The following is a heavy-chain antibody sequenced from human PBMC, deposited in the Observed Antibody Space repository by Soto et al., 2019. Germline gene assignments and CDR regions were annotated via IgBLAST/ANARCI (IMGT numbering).Heavy chain of an antibody. Sequence: QVQLQQWGAGLLKPSETLSLTCAVYGGSFSGYYWNWIRQSPGKGLEWIGGINHNGSTKYNLSLKSRATISVDTSKNQFSLKVSSVTAADTAVYYCARRIVVVTAHDYWGQGTLVTVSS. CDR1: GGSFSGYY. CDR3: ARRIVVVTAHDY. V-gene: IGHV4-34*01. D-gene: IGHD2-21*02. CDR2: INHNGST. J-gene: IGHJ4*02.